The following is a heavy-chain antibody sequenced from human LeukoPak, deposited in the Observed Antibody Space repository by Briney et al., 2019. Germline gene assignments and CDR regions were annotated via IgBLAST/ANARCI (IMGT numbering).Heavy chain of an antibody. J-gene: IGHJ4*02. V-gene: IGHV1-46*01. CDR2: FNPSGGST. Sequence: ASVKVSCKASGYTFTSYYMHWVRQAPGQGLEWMGIFNPSGGSTSYAQKFQGRVTITADESTSTAYMELSSLRSEDTAVYYCARDIYYTRGYSYGTFDYWGQGTLVTVSS. CDR3: ARDIYYTRGYSYGTFDY. CDR1: GYTFTSYY. D-gene: IGHD5-18*01.